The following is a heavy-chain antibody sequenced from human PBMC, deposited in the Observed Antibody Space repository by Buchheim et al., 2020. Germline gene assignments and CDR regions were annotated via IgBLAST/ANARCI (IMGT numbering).Heavy chain of an antibody. J-gene: IGHJ5*01. CDR3: AKHPVKFDS. CDR2: IERGGST. CDR1: GLASTSYG. Sequence: EVQQLESGGGVVHPGGSLRLSCVVSGLASTSYGVSWVRQAPGKGLEWVAGIERGGSTYYPDSVKGRFAIYRDTSKNTLFLEMHSLRVEDTAVYFCAKHPVKFDSWGQGTL. V-gene: IGHV3-23*01.